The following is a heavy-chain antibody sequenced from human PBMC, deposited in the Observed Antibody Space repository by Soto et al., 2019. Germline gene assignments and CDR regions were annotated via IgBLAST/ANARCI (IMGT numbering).Heavy chain of an antibody. CDR1: GFTFDDYA. D-gene: IGHD4-17*01. Sequence: RLSCYPSGFTFDDYAIHCVLASPGKGLEWVSGSSWNSGSIGYAASVRGRVTMTSDTATSTVYMEFSSLISEDTPVYYCARGSLTTVTSPIDNWGQGSLVTVSS. CDR3: ARGSLTTVTSPIDN. J-gene: IGHJ4*02. V-gene: IGHV3-9*01. CDR2: SSWNSGSI.